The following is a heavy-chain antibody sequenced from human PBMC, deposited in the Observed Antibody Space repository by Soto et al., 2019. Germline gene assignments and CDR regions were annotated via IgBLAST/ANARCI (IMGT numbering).Heavy chain of an antibody. CDR2: INSDGITT. J-gene: IGHJ6*02. V-gene: IGHV3-74*01. CDR3: ARGIQWRYGMDV. D-gene: IGHD6-19*01. Sequence: EVQLVESGGGRVRPGGSLRLSCAATGFTFTNHWMHWVRQAPGKGLVWVSRINSDGITTFYADSVRGRFTISRDNARTTVFLQMNSLRGEDTGVYYCARGIQWRYGMDVWGQGTTVTVSS. CDR1: GFTFTNHW.